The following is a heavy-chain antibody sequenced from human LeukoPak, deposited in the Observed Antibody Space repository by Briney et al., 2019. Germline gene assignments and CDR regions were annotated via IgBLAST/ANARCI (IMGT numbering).Heavy chain of an antibody. CDR1: GFTFKDYG. D-gene: IGHD1-26*01. V-gene: IGHV3-9*01. Sequence: PGGSLRLSCAATGFTFKDYGMHWVRQPPGKGLEWVSSINWNGGGTDYADSVKGRFTISRDNAKNSLYQQLSSLRPEDTALYYCAKHMRATNTYSFFGLDVWGKGTTVTVSS. CDR2: INWNGGGT. CDR3: AKHMRATNTYSFFGLDV. J-gene: IGHJ6*04.